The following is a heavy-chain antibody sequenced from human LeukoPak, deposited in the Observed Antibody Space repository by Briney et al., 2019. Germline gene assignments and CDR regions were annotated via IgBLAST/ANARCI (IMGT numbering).Heavy chain of an antibody. CDR3: ASNGYNRYSAFDY. Sequence: SETLSLTCTVSNGSISSYYWSWIRQPPGKGLEWIGYIYYSGSTNYNPSLKSRVTISVDTSKNQFSLKLSSVTAADTAVYYCASNGYNRYSAFDYWGQGTLATVSS. CDR2: IYYSGST. V-gene: IGHV4-59*01. CDR1: NGSISSYY. J-gene: IGHJ4*02. D-gene: IGHD5-24*01.